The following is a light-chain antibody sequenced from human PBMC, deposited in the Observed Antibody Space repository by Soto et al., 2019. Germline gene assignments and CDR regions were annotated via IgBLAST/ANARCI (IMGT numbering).Light chain of an antibody. CDR3: QQYDSFWT. CDR1: RSVSSSY. Sequence: EIVLTQSPGTLSLSPGERATLSCRASRSVSSSYLAWYQQKPGQAPRLLIYGASSRATGVPDRFSGSGSGTDFTLTISRLEPEDFAVFYCQQYDSFWTFGQGTKVDIK. V-gene: IGKV3-20*01. J-gene: IGKJ1*01. CDR2: GAS.